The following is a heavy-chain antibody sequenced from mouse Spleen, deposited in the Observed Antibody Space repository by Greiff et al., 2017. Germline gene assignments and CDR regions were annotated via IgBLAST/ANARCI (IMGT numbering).Heavy chain of an antibody. J-gene: IGHJ2*01. CDR2: ISSGGGST. D-gene: IGHD4-1*01. CDR1: GFTFSSYY. V-gene: IGHV5-9*04. CDR3: ARVFWGFDY. Sequence: EVKLMESGGGLVKLGGSLKLSCAASGFTFSSYYMSWVRQTPEKRLEWVATISSGGGSTYYPDSVKGRFTISRDNAKNTLYLQMSSLNSEDTAVYYCARVFWGFDYWGQGTTLTVSS.